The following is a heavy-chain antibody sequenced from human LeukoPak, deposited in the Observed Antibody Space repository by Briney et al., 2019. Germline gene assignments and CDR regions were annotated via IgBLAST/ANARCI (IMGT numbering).Heavy chain of an antibody. CDR1: GFTFSSYG. Sequence: PGRSLRLSCAASGFTFSSYGMHWVRQAPGKGLEWVAFTRYDGSNKYYADSVRGRFTISRDNSKNTLYLQMNSLRAEDTDVYYCAKDSAGFILGDAFDIWGQGTVVTVSS. CDR3: AKDSAGFILGDAFDI. CDR2: TRYDGSNK. D-gene: IGHD2/OR15-2a*01. J-gene: IGHJ3*02. V-gene: IGHV3-30*02.